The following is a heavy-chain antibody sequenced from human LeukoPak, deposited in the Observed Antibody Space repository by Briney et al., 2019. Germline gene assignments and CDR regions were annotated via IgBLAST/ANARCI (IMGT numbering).Heavy chain of an antibody. CDR2: IYYSGST. Sequence: PSETLSLTCTVSGGSISSSGYYWGWIRRHPGKGLEWFGTIYYSGSTQYNPSLKRRVTISVDTSKNQFSLKLSAVTAEDTAVYYCATSPQYGGYLGQGTLVTVSS. CDR3: ATSPQYGGY. V-gene: IGHV4-39*01. D-gene: IGHD4-23*01. J-gene: IGHJ4*02. CDR1: GGSISSSGYY.